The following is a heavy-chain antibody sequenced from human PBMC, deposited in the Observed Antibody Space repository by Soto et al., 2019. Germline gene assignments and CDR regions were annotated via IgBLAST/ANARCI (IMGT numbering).Heavy chain of an antibody. Sequence: PSETLSLTCTVSGGSISSYYWSWTRQPPGKGLEWIGYIYYSGSTNYNPSLKSRVTISVDTSKNQFSLKLSSVTAADTAVYYCARASRDVLLWFGEEYYFDYWGQGTLVTVSS. CDR2: IYYSGST. CDR3: ARASRDVLLWFGEEYYFDY. J-gene: IGHJ4*02. CDR1: GGSISSYY. V-gene: IGHV4-59*01. D-gene: IGHD3-10*01.